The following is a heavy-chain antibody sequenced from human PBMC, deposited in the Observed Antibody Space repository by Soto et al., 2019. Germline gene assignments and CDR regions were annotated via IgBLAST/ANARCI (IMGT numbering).Heavy chain of an antibody. CDR1: GYIFVNYG. CDR3: VMVDNYVTPTPQDV. D-gene: IGHD3-16*01. J-gene: IGHJ6*02. V-gene: IGHV1-18*01. Sequence: QVQLVQSGDEVKKPGASVKVSCKASGYIFVNYGIAWVRQAPGQGLEWMGWISPYTGNTHSATKVQGRRPMXTXTXXSTAYMDLGSLTSDDTAVYYCVMVDNYVTPTPQDVWGQGTTVTVSS. CDR2: ISPYTGNT.